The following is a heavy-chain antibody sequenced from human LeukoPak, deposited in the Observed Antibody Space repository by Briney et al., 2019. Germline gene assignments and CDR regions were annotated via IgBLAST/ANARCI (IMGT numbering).Heavy chain of an antibody. CDR2: INPNSGGT. Sequence: ASVKVSCKASGYTFTGYYMHWVRQAPGQGLEWMGRINPNSGGTNYAQKFQGRVTMTRDTSISTAYMELSRLRSDDTAVYYCARDSGYSGYDNDYWGQGTLVTVSS. D-gene: IGHD5-12*01. V-gene: IGHV1-2*06. CDR3: ARDSGYSGYDNDY. CDR1: GYTFTGYY. J-gene: IGHJ4*02.